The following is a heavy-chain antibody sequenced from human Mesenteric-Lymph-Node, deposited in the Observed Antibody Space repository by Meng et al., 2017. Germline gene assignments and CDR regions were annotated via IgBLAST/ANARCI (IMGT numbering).Heavy chain of an antibody. D-gene: IGHD4-17*01. Sequence: SGPTLVKPTQTLTLTCAFSGFSLSTSGVGVGWIRQPPGEALEWPSVIYWDDDKRYSPSLKTRLTVTKDTSKNQVVLTMTNMDPVDTATYYCAHRLRKTTVTYFDYWGQGTLVTVSS. J-gene: IGHJ4*02. CDR3: AHRLRKTTVTYFDY. CDR1: GFSLSTSGVG. CDR2: IYWDDDK. V-gene: IGHV2-5*02.